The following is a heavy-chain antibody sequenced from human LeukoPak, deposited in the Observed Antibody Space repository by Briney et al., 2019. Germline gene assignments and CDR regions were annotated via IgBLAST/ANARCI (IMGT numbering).Heavy chain of an antibody. CDR3: ARVSGRFTWYFDL. J-gene: IGHJ2*01. Sequence: SETLSLTCTVSGGSISSSSYYWGWIRQPPGKGLEWFGIIYHSGSTYYNPSLKSRVTISVDTSKNQFSLKLSSVTAADTAVYYCARVSGRFTWYFDLWGRGTLVTVSS. CDR2: IYHSGST. CDR1: GGSISSSSYY. V-gene: IGHV4-39*07.